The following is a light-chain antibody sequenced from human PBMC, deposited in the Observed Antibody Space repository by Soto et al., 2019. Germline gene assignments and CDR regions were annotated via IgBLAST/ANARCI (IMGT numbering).Light chain of an antibody. J-gene: IGKJ2*01. CDR3: HHYDSSPPYT. Sequence: EIVLTQSPGTLSLSPGERATLSCRASQSVSSRFLAWYQQKPGQAPRLLMYGASNRATGIPDRFSGTGSGTDFTLTISRLEPEDFAVYYCHHYDSSPPYTFGQGTKLEIK. V-gene: IGKV3-20*01. CDR2: GAS. CDR1: QSVSSRF.